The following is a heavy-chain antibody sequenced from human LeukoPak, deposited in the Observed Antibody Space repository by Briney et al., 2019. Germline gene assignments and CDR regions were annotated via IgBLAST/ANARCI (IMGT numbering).Heavy chain of an antibody. CDR1: GFTVSNNY. CDR3: ARDQYDYVWGSYPELYYFDY. D-gene: IGHD3-16*01. Sequence: PGGSLRLSCAASGFTVSNNYMGWVRQAPGKGLEWVSVLYSGGNTYYADSVKGRFIISRDNSKNTLYLQMNSLRAEDTAVYYCARDQYDYVWGSYPELYYFDYWGQGTLVTVSS. J-gene: IGHJ4*02. V-gene: IGHV3-66*01. CDR2: LYSGGNT.